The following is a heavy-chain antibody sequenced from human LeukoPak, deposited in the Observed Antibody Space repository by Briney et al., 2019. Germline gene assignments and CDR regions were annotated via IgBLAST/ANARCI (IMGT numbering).Heavy chain of an antibody. V-gene: IGHV3-23*01. CDR1: GFTFSSYA. CDR2: ISGSGGST. J-gene: IGHJ4*02. Sequence: GGSLRLPCAASGFTFSSYAMSWVRQAPGKGLEWVSAISGSGGSTYYADSVKGRFTISRDNSKNTLYLQMNSLRAEDTAVYYCAKDRGEYSSSSEIDYWGQGTLVTVSS. CDR3: AKDRGEYSSSSEIDY. D-gene: IGHD6-6*01.